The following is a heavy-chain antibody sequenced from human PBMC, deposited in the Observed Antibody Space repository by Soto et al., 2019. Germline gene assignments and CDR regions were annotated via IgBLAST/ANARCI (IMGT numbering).Heavy chain of an antibody. CDR2: INHSGST. Sequence: GTLALTCAVYGGSFSGYYWSWIRQPPGKGLEWIGEINHSGSTNYNPSLKSRVTISVDTSKNQFSLKLSSVTAADTAVYYCARGGGDYGDWGGGIYYYYGMDVWGQGTTVTVSS. CDR3: ARGGGDYGDWGGGIYYYYGMDV. V-gene: IGHV4-34*01. J-gene: IGHJ6*02. D-gene: IGHD4-17*01. CDR1: GGSFSGYY.